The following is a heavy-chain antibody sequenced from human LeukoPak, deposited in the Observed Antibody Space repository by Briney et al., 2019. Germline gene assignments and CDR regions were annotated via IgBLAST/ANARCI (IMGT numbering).Heavy chain of an antibody. J-gene: IGHJ6*02. D-gene: IGHD3-22*01. Sequence: GGSLRLSCAASGFTFKTHAMSWVRQAPGKGLEWVSRIDDSGVIRSYADSVKGRFTISRVNSKMTLTLQMNSLRAEDTAVYYCAKRLKRNYYYHYAMDVWGQGTSVTVSS. V-gene: IGHV3-23*01. CDR2: IDDSGVIR. CDR1: GFTFKTHA. CDR3: AKRLKRNYYYHYAMDV.